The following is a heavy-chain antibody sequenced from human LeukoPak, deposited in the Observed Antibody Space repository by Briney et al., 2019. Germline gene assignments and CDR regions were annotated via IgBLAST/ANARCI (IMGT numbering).Heavy chain of an antibody. CDR3: ARGVPQAYCGGDCYSYFDY. D-gene: IGHD2-21*02. J-gene: IGHJ4*02. Sequence: GGSLRLAWAAAGFTFSIYAMRWVRQAPGKGLGWVAVISYDGSNKYYADSVKGRFTISRDNSKNTLYLQMNSLRAEDTAVYYCARGVPQAYCGGDCYSYFDYWGQGTLVTVSS. CDR1: GFTFSIYA. V-gene: IGHV3-30-3*01. CDR2: ISYDGSNK.